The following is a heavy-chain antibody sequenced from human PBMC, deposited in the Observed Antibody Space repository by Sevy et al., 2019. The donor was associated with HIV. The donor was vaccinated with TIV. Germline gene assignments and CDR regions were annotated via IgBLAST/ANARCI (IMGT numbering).Heavy chain of an antibody. J-gene: IGHJ3*02. V-gene: IGHV3-30-3*01. CDR2: ISDDGSRK. D-gene: IGHD3-3*01. CDR3: ARDRWRFLEWLRVPFDI. CDR1: GFSFSGYA. Sequence: GGSLRLSCTASGFSFSGYAMHWVRQAPGKGLEWVVGISDDGSRKIYVDSVKDRFTISRDNSENTLYLEMNSLRSEDTAIYYCARDRWRFLEWLRVPFDIWGQGTMVTVSS.